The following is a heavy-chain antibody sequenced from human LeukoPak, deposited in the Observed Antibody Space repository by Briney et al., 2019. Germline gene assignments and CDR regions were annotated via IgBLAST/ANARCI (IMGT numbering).Heavy chain of an antibody. CDR2: ISGSGGST. CDR3: AKYTPTVTTQRGYLDY. CDR1: GFTFSSYA. Sequence: GGSLRLSCAASGFTFSSYAMSWVRQAPGKGLEWVSAISGSGGSTYYADFVKGRFTISRDNSKNTLYLQMNSLRAEDTAVYYCAKYTPTVTTQRGYLDYWGQGTLVTVSS. J-gene: IGHJ4*02. D-gene: IGHD4-17*01. V-gene: IGHV3-23*01.